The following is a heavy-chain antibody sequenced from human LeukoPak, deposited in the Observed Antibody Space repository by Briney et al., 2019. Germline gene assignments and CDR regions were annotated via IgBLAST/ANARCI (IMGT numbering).Heavy chain of an antibody. Sequence: SVKVSCKASGFTFTSSAVQWVRQARGQRLEWIGWIVVGSGNTNYAQKFQERVTITRDMSTSTAYMEPSSLRSEDTAVYYCAAGPYCSGGSCYQNWFDPWGQGTLVTVSS. V-gene: IGHV1-58*01. CDR2: IVVGSGNT. CDR3: AAGPYCSGGSCYQNWFDP. CDR1: GFTFTSSA. J-gene: IGHJ5*02. D-gene: IGHD2-15*01.